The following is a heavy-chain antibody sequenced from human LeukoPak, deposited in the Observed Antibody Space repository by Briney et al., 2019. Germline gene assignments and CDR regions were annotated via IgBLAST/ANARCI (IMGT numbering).Heavy chain of an antibody. V-gene: IGHV3-21*01. CDR1: GFTFSSYS. CDR3: ARDLGWEPSRPYYFDY. D-gene: IGHD1-26*01. CDR2: ISSSSSYI. J-gene: IGHJ4*02. Sequence: GGSLRLSCAASGFTFSSYSMNWVRQAPGKGLEWVSSISSSSSYIYYADSVKGRFTISRDNAKNSLYLQMNSLRAEDTAVYYCARDLGWEPSRPYYFDYWGQGTLVIVSS.